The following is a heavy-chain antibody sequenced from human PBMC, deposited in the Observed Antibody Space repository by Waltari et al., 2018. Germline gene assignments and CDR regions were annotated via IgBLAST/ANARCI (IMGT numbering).Heavy chain of an antibody. V-gene: IGHV3-53*01. Sequence: EVQLVESGGDLVPPGGSLRLSCAVSGLTVTENYMSWVRQAPGKGLEWVSIIYSDKTTYYADSAKGRFTISRDDSKNTVFLQMNSLRAGDTAVYYCAREGQEGLIDYCGRGTLVTVSS. CDR2: IYSDKTT. CDR1: GLTVTENY. J-gene: IGHJ4*02. CDR3: AREGQEGLIDY.